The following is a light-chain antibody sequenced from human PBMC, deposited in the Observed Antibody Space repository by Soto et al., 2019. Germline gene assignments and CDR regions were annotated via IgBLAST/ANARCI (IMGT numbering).Light chain of an antibody. V-gene: IGKV3-11*01. CDR3: QQRSNWPP. J-gene: IGKJ3*01. CDR1: QSISSY. CDR2: DAS. Sequence: EVVLTQSPDTLSLPPGERATLSCRASQSISSYLAWYQQKPGQAPRLLIYDASSRATGIPARFSGSGSGTDFTLTISSLEPEDFAVYYCQQRSNWPPFGPGTKVDIK.